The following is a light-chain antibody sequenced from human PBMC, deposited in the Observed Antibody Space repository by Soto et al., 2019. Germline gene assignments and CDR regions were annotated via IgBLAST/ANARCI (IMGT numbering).Light chain of an antibody. CDR3: QQYNGYSTWT. CDR1: QSINIW. CDR2: DAS. V-gene: IGKV1-5*01. J-gene: IGKJ1*01. Sequence: DIQLTQSPSTLSASVGDRITLTCRASQSINIWLAWYQQTPGKAPKILIFDASRLATGVPSRFSGSGSGTEFTLTISGLRPDDFATDYCQQYNGYSTWTFGQGNRVETK.